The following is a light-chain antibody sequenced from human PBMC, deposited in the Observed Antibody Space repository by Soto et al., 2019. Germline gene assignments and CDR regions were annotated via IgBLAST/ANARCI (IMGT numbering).Light chain of an antibody. CDR2: EGS. Sequence: QSVLTQPASVSGSPGQSITISCTGTSSDVGSHNLVSWYQQHPGQAPKLMIYEGSKRPLGVSTRFSASKSGNTASLTISGLQAEDEADYYCCSYGGSRAVFGGGTQLTVL. V-gene: IGLV2-23*03. CDR1: SSDVGSHNL. CDR3: CSYGGSRAV. J-gene: IGLJ7*01.